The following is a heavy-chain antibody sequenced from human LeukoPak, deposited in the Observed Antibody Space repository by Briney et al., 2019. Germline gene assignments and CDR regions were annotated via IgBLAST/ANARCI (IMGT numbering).Heavy chain of an antibody. CDR1: GFTFSSYS. V-gene: IGHV3-21*01. J-gene: IGHJ5*02. D-gene: IGHD6-19*01. CDR2: ISSSSSYI. CDR3: ARSDSSGWYPEYDP. Sequence: PGGSLRLSCAASGFTFSSYSMNWVRQAPGKGLEWVSSISSSSSYIYYADSVKGRFTISRDNATNSLYLQMNSLRAEDTAVYYCARSDSSGWYPEYDPWGQGTLVTVSS.